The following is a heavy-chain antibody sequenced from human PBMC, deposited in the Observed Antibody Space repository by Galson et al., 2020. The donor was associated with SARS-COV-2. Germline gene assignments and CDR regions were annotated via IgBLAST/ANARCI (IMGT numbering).Heavy chain of an antibody. Sequence: GGSLRLSCAASGFTFSSYGMHWVRQAPGKGLEWVAVIWYDGSNKYYADSVKGRLTISRDNSKNTLYLQMNSLRAEDTAVYYCARDPPNSHTGPGLAFDDWGQGTLVTVSS. V-gene: IGHV3-33*01. D-gene: IGHD2-8*02. J-gene: IGHJ4*02. CDR1: GFTFSSYG. CDR2: IWYDGSNK. CDR3: ARDPPNSHTGPGLAFDD.